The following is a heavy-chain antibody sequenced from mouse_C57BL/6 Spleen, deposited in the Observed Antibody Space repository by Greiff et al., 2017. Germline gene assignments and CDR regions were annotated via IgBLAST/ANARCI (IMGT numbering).Heavy chain of an antibody. J-gene: IGHJ4*01. CDR3: TRITGTGYYAMDY. Sequence: QVHVKQSGAELVRPGASVTLSCKASGYTFTDYEMHWVKQTPVHGLEWIGAIDPETGGTAYNQKFKGKAILTADKSSSTAYMELRSLTSEDSAVYYCTRITGTGYYAMDYWGQGTSVTVSS. CDR2: IDPETGGT. D-gene: IGHD4-1*01. V-gene: IGHV1-15*01. CDR1: GYTFTDYE.